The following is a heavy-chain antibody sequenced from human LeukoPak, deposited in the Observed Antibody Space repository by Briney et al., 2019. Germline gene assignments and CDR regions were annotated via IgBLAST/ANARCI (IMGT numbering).Heavy chain of an antibody. CDR2: IYYSGST. CDR3: VLAPNSNWFDF. CDR1: DGSINTSY. D-gene: IGHD2-8*01. V-gene: IGHV4-59*12. J-gene: IGHJ5*01. Sequence: SETLSLTCTVSDGSINTSYWSWIRQPPGKGLEWIGQIYYSGSTNYNPSLKSRVTISIDTSRQQFFLKLSSVTAADTAVYYCVLAPNSNWFDFWGQGTRVTVSS.